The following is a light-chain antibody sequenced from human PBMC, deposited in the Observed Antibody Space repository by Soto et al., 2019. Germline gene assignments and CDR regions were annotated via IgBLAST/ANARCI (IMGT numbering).Light chain of an antibody. CDR3: SSYAGSNNFVV. CDR1: SSDVGGYNY. Sequence: QSALTQPPSASGSPGQSVTISCTGTSSDVGGYNYVSWYQQHPGKAPKLMIYEVSKRPSGVPDRFSGSKSGNTAPLTVSGLQTEYEADYYCSSYAGSNNFVVFGGGTQVTVL. CDR2: EVS. V-gene: IGLV2-8*01. J-gene: IGLJ2*01.